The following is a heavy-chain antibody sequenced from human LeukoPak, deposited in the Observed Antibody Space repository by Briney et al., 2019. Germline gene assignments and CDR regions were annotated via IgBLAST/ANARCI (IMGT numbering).Heavy chain of an antibody. CDR1: GYTFSRYA. CDR2: ICVRGGST. D-gene: IGHD4-17*01. J-gene: IGHJ5*02. V-gene: IGHV3-23*01. Sequence: GGSLRLSCAPSGYTFSRYAMSGVPQAPGRGVEGVSAICVRGGSTYYADSLKGRYPISRDNSKKTLYLQKRTLRAQDTAVYYCAKHYGIHLNWCDPWGQGTLVTVSS. CDR3: AKHYGIHLNWCDP.